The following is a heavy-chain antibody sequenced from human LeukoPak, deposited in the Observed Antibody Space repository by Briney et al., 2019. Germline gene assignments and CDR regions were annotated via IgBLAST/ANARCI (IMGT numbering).Heavy chain of an antibody. CDR1: GFTFDDYA. J-gene: IGHJ4*02. Sequence: HSGGSLRLSCAASGFTFDDYAMHWVRQAPGKGLEWVSGISWNSGIIGYADSVKGRFTISRDNAKNSLYLQMNSLRAEDTALYYCAKALHSSGYLPIDYWGQGTLVTVSS. V-gene: IGHV3-9*01. CDR2: ISWNSGII. CDR3: AKALHSSGYLPIDY. D-gene: IGHD3-22*01.